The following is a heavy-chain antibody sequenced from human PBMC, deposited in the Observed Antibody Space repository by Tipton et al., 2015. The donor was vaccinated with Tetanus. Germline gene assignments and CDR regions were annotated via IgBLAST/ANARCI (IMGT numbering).Heavy chain of an antibody. D-gene: IGHD2-8*01. V-gene: IGHV1-2*02. CDR3: ARVLRYSTIGGWDDAFDI. Sequence: QLVQSGAEVKKPGASVKVSCKPSGYTFTDYHMQWVRQAPGQGLEWMGWIDPKSGDTDFAQKFQGRVTMTRDSSISTVYMELSRLRSDDTAVYYCARVLRYSTIGGWDDAFDIWGQGTMVSVSS. CDR2: IDPKSGDT. CDR1: GYTFTDYH. J-gene: IGHJ3*02.